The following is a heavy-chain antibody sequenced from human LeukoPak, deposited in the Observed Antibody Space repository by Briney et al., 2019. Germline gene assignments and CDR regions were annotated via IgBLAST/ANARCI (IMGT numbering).Heavy chain of an antibody. CDR2: TNSGGTT. CDR3: VLTTVTTSTEF. D-gene: IGHD4-17*01. Sequence: GGSLRLSCAASGFSVSSNYMNWVRQAPGKGLEWVSVTNSGGTTYYADSVKGRFTISIDNSKNTLYVQMDRLRAEDTAVYYCVLTTVTTSTEFWGQGTLVTVSS. J-gene: IGHJ4*02. CDR1: GFSVSSNY. V-gene: IGHV3-66*01.